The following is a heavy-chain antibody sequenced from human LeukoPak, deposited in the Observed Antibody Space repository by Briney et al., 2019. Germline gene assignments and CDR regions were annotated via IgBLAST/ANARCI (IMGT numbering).Heavy chain of an antibody. CDR1: GYTVTAYY. V-gene: IGHV1-2*02. J-gene: IGHJ4*02. D-gene: IGHD2-15*01. Sequence: ASVKVSCKTSGYTVTAYYMYWVRQAPGQGLELMGWINPNSGATNYVQKFQGRVTMTRDTSISTVYMELSRLRSEDTAVYYCARDGPSVMVEFDYWGQGPLVTVSS. CDR2: INPNSGAT. CDR3: ARDGPSVMVEFDY.